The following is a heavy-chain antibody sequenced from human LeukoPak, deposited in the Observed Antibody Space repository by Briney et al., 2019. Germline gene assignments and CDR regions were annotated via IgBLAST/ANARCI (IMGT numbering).Heavy chain of an antibody. J-gene: IGHJ4*02. V-gene: IGHV1-2*02. Sequence: GASVKVSCKASGYTFTGYYMHWVRQAPGQGLEWMGWINPNSGGTNYAQKFQGRVTMTMDTSISTAYMELSRLRSDDTAVYYCARGPARYGSGSYYNYWGQGTLVTVSS. CDR2: INPNSGGT. CDR1: GYTFTGYY. D-gene: IGHD3-10*01. CDR3: ARGPARYGSGSYYNY.